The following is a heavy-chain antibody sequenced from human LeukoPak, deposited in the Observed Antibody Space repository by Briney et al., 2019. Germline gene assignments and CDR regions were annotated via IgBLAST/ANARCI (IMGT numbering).Heavy chain of an antibody. CDR3: ARHKYYYDSSGYSRWFDP. D-gene: IGHD3-22*01. CDR2: IYPGDSDT. CDR1: GYSFTSYW. J-gene: IGHJ5*02. Sequence: GESLKISCKGSGYSFTSYWIGWVRQMPGKGLEWMGIIYPGDSDTRYSPSFQGQVTISADKSISTAYLQWSSLKASDTAMYYCARHKYYYDSSGYSRWFDPWGQGTLVTVSS. V-gene: IGHV5-51*01.